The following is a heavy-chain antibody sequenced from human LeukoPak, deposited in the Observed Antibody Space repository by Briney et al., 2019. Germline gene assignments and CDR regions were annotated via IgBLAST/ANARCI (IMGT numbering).Heavy chain of an antibody. Sequence: ASVKVSCKASGYTFTSYGISWVRQAPGQGLERMGWISAYNGNTNYAQKLQGRVTMTTDTSTSTAYMELRSLRSDDTAVYYCARGFGIAAAGKNNWFDPWGQGTLVTVSS. J-gene: IGHJ5*02. CDR2: ISAYNGNT. CDR1: GYTFTSYG. D-gene: IGHD6-13*01. CDR3: ARGFGIAAAGKNNWFDP. V-gene: IGHV1-18*01.